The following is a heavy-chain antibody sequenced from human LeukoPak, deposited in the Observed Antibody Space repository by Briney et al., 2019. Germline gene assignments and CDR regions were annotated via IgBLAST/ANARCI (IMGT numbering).Heavy chain of an antibody. V-gene: IGHV3-53*01. CDR2: IYTDGST. Sequence: GGSLRLSCAASGFTVSSNYMSWVRQAPGKGLEWVSVIYTDGSTYYADSVKGRFTISRDNSKNTLSLQMNSLRAEDTAVYYCARDCMDVWGKGTTVTVSS. CDR3: ARDCMDV. CDR1: GFTVSSNY. J-gene: IGHJ6*03.